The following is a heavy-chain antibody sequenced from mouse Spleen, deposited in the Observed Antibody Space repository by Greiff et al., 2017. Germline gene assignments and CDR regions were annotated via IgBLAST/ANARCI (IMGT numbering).Heavy chain of an antibody. CDR2: INPNNGGT. Sequence: VQLQQSGPELVKPGASVKISCKASGYTFTDYYMNWVKQSHGKSLEWIGDINPNNGGTSYNQKFKGKATLTVDKSSSTAYMELRSLTSEDSAVYYCARGSSYEGVYWGQGTTLTVSS. CDR3: ARGSSYEGVY. V-gene: IGHV1-26*01. J-gene: IGHJ2*01. CDR1: GYTFTDYY. D-gene: IGHD1-1*01.